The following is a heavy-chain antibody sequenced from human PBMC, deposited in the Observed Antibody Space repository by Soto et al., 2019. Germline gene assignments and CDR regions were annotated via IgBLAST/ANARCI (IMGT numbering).Heavy chain of an antibody. Sequence: GGSLRLSCAASGSTFSSYAMHWVRQAPGKGLEWVAVISYDGSNKYYADSVKGRFTISRDNSKNTLYLQMNSLRAEDTAVYYYARDGVNTVTTRWAFDIWGQGTMVTVS. J-gene: IGHJ3*02. CDR2: ISYDGSNK. V-gene: IGHV3-30-3*01. D-gene: IGHD4-17*01. CDR1: GSTFSSYA. CDR3: ARDGVNTVTTRWAFDI.